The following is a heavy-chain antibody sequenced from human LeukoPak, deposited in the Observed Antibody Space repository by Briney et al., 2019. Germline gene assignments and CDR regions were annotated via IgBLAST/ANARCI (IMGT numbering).Heavy chain of an antibody. D-gene: IGHD6-19*01. CDR3: ARAIAVAGPLNWFDP. J-gene: IGHJ5*02. CDR1: GGSISSYY. CDR2: IYYSGST. V-gene: IGHV4-59*01. Sequence: NPSETLSLTCTVSGGSISSYYWSWIRQPPGKGLEWIGYIYYSGSTNYNPSLKSRVTISVDTSKNQFSLKLSSVTAADTAVYYCARAIAVAGPLNWFDPWGQGTLVTVSS.